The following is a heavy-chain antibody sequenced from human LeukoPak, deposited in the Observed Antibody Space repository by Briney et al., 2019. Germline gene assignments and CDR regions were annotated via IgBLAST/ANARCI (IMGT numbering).Heavy chain of an antibody. CDR2: IYYSGRT. CDR3: ARLGIAAAGTVLVYYYYYMDV. D-gene: IGHD6-13*01. J-gene: IGHJ6*03. V-gene: IGHV4-59*12. CDR1: GDSISTYY. Sequence: SETLSLTCTVSGDSISTYYWSWIRQPPGKGLEWIGYIYYSGRTNYNPSLKSRVTISVDTSKNQFSLKLSSVTAADTAVYYRARLGIAAAGTVLVYYYYYMDVWGKGTTVTISS.